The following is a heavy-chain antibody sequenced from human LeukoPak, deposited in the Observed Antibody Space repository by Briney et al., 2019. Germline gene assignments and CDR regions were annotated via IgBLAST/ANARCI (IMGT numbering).Heavy chain of an antibody. CDR2: ISSSSSYI. Sequence: PGGSLRLSCAASGFIFSSYSMNWVRQAPGKGLEWVSSISSSSSYIYYADSVKGRFTISRDNAKNSLYLQMNSLRAEDTAVYYCARDFKAGFGEFPIDYWGQGTLVTVSS. CDR3: ARDFKAGFGEFPIDY. J-gene: IGHJ4*02. D-gene: IGHD3-10*01. CDR1: GFIFSSYS. V-gene: IGHV3-21*01.